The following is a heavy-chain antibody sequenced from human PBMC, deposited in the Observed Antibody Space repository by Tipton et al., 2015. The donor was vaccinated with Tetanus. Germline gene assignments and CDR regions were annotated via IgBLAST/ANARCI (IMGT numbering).Heavy chain of an antibody. J-gene: IGHJ5*02. CDR2: ILYGGGT. D-gene: IGHD6-13*01. V-gene: IGHV4-61*01. Sequence: TLSLTCTIFGGSVSSGSYYWAWIRQPPGKGLEYIGYILYGGGTHYNPSLKSRVTVSADPSQNQFSLKLTSVTAADTALYYCARGVPYSTTMGSDWFDPWGQGTLVTVSS. CDR3: ARGVPYSTTMGSDWFDP. CDR1: GGSVSSGSYY.